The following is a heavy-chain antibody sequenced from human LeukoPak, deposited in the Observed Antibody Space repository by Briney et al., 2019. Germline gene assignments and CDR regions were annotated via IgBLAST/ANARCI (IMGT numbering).Heavy chain of an antibody. Sequence: GSLRLSFAASGFTFSSYSMNWVRQAPGKGLEWVSSISSSSYIYYADSVKGRFTISRDNAKNSLYLQMNSLRAEDTAVYYCARDHLVVGFGYWGQGTLVTVSS. J-gene: IGHJ4*02. D-gene: IGHD2-15*01. CDR1: GFTFSSYS. V-gene: IGHV3-21*01. CDR2: ISSSSYI. CDR3: ARDHLVVGFGY.